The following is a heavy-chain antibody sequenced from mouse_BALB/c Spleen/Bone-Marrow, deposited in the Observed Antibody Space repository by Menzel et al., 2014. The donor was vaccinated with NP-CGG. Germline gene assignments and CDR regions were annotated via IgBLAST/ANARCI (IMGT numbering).Heavy chain of an antibody. J-gene: IGHJ2*01. CDR3: ARDYYGSSYFDY. V-gene: IGHV3-2*02. D-gene: IGHD1-1*01. CDR2: MSSSGST. CDR1: VYSITSDYA. Sequence: VQLKESGPGLDKPSHSLSLTCTVTVYSITSDYAWNWIRQFPGNKLEWMGYMSSSGSTSYRPSLKSRISITRDTSKNQFFLQLNSVTAEDTGTYYCARDYYGSSYFDYRAKATPLPFST.